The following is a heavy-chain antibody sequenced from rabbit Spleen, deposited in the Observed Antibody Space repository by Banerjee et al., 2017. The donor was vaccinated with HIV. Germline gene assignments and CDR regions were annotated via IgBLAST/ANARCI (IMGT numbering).Heavy chain of an antibody. V-gene: IGHV1S40*01. CDR3: ARDLDAVIGWNFGW. D-gene: IGHD1-1*01. CDR2: IEGGSSAFS. J-gene: IGHJ4*01. CDR1: GVSFSSNHY. Sequence: QSLEESGGDLVKPGASLTLTCTASGVSFSSNHYMCWVRQAPGKGLEWIACIEGGSSAFSYFASWAKGRFTFSKTSSTTVTLQMTSLTAADTATYFCARDLDAVIGWNFGWWGPGTLVTVS.